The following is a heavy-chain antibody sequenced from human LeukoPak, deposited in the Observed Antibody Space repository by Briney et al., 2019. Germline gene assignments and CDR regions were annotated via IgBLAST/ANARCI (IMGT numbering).Heavy chain of an antibody. Sequence: ASVKVSCKASGYTFTSYGISWVRQAPGQGLEWMGWISTDNDNLNYAQKVQDRVTMTTDTSTSTAYMELRSLRSDDTAVYYCARDSGFDIVVVPAAISFDYWGQGTLVTVSS. V-gene: IGHV1-18*01. D-gene: IGHD2-2*02. CDR3: ARDSGFDIVVVPAAISFDY. CDR1: GYTFTSYG. CDR2: ISTDNDNL. J-gene: IGHJ4*02.